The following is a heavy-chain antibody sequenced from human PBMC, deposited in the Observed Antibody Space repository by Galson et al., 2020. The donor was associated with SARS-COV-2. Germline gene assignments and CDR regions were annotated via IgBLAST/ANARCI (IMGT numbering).Heavy chain of an antibody. Sequence: ASETLSLTCAVSVASISSSNWWSWVRQPPGKGLEWIGEIHHTGSSNYNPSLESRVTMSVDKSKNQFSLELTSVTAADTAVYYCARDLGVVGSYSFDSWGQGTLVTVSS. V-gene: IGHV4-4*02. CDR1: VASISSSNW. D-gene: IGHD1-26*01. J-gene: IGHJ4*02. CDR2: IHHTGSS. CDR3: ARDLGVVGSYSFDS.